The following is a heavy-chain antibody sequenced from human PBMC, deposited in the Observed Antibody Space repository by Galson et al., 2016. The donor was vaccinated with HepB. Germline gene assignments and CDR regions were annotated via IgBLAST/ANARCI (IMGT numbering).Heavy chain of an antibody. V-gene: IGHV1-8*01. J-gene: IGHJ4*02. D-gene: IGHD4-11*01. CDR3: ARGSDYSNYVAVY. Sequence: SVKVSCKASGDTFASYDINWLRQATGRGLEWMGWMNPNSGNTGYAQKFQGRVTMTRNTSISTAYMELSSLTSEDTAVYYCARGSDYSNYVAVYWGQGTLVTASA. CDR2: MNPNSGNT. CDR1: GDTFASYD.